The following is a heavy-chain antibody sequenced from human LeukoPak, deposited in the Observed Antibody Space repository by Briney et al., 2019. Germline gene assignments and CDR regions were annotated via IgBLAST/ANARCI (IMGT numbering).Heavy chain of an antibody. J-gene: IGHJ3*02. Sequence: ASVKVSCKASGYTFTSYGISWVRQAPGQGLEWMGWINTNTGNPTYAQGFTGRFVFSLDTSVSTAYLQISSLKAEDTAVYYCARVAYSRLYAFDIWGQGTMVTVSS. V-gene: IGHV7-4-1*02. D-gene: IGHD6-13*01. CDR2: INTNTGNP. CDR3: ARVAYSRLYAFDI. CDR1: GYTFTSYG.